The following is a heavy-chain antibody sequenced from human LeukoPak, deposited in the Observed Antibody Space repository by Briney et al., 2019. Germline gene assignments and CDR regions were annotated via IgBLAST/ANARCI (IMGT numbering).Heavy chain of an antibody. CDR1: GFTFSSYA. CDR3: AKTSGSSSWYREDWFDP. CDR2: ISGSGGST. V-gene: IGHV3-23*01. Sequence: GGSLRLSCAASGFTFSSYAMSWVRQAPGKGLEWVSAISGSGGSTYYADSVKGRFTISRDNSKNTLYLQMNSLGAEDTAVYYCAKTSGSSSWYREDWFDPWGQGTLVTVSS. J-gene: IGHJ5*02. D-gene: IGHD6-13*01.